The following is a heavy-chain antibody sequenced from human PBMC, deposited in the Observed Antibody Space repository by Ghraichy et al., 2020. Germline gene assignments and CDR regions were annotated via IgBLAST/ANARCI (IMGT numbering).Heavy chain of an antibody. CDR1: GFTFSTYS. D-gene: IGHD6-13*01. Sequence: SCEASGFTFSTYSMNWVRQAPGKRLEWVSSISSTSFYIYYADSLQGRFTISRDNAKNSLYLQMNSLKAEDTAVYYCARDSTNSGTPDYWGQGTLVTVSS. J-gene: IGHJ4*02. V-gene: IGHV3-21*01. CDR3: ARDSTNSGTPDY. CDR2: ISSTSFYI.